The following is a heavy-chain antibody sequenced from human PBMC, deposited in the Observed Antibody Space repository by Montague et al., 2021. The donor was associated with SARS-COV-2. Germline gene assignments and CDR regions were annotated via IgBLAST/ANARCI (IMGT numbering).Heavy chain of an antibody. CDR2: ICHSGTT. CDR3: VREKAGGLRNVFDI. V-gene: IGHV4-38-2*02. J-gene: IGHJ3*02. Sequence: SETLSLTCTVSGFSIGSDYYWGWLRQPPGKGLEWIGSICHSGTTYYHPPLQSRPTMSIDTSTNQFSLRLTSVTAADTAVFFCVREKAGGLRNVFDIWGQGTTVTVSS. CDR1: GFSIGSDYY.